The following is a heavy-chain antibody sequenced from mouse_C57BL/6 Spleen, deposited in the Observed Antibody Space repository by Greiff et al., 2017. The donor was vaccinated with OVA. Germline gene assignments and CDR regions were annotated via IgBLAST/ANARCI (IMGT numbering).Heavy chain of an antibody. CDR1: GYTFTNYW. Sequence: VKLQESGAELVRPGTSVKMSCKASGYTFTNYWIGWAKQRPGHGLEWIGDIYPGGGYTNYTEKFKGKATLTADKSSSTAYMQFSSLTSEDSAISYCARKGNYGSSYGWFAYWGQGTLVTVSA. D-gene: IGHD1-1*01. J-gene: IGHJ3*01. CDR3: ARKGNYGSSYGWFAY. CDR2: IYPGGGYT. V-gene: IGHV1-63*01.